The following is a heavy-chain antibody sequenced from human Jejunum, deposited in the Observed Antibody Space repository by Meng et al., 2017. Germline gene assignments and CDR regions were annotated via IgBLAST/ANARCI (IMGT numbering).Heavy chain of an antibody. D-gene: IGHD3-10*02. J-gene: IGHJ2*01. CDR2: VYHSGST. Sequence: QVQLKESGPGLVKPSETLSLTCAVSGGSIESNNWWTWIRQPPGQGLEWIGEVYHSGSTHYNPSLQSRVTISIDNSKNRFSLSLNSVTAADTAIYYCARADYVRYFDLWGRSTLVTVSS. CDR1: GGSIESNNW. V-gene: IGHV4-4*02. CDR3: ARADYVRYFDL.